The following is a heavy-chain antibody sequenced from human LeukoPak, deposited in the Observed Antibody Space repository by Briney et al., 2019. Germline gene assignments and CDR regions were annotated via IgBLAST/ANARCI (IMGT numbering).Heavy chain of an antibody. CDR1: GFTFDDYA. CDR2: ISWNSGSI. D-gene: IGHD6-19*01. V-gene: IGHV3-9*01. J-gene: IGHJ6*02. CDR3: AKSSGWYRDYYYYYGMDV. Sequence: PGRSLRLSCAASGFTFDDYAMHWVRQAPGKGLEWVSGISWNSGSIGYADSVKGRFTISRDNAKNSLYLQMNSLRAEDTALYYCAKSSGWYRDYYYYYGMDVWGQGTTVTVSS.